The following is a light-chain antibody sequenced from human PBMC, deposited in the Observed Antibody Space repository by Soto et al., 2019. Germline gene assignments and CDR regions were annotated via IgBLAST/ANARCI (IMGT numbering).Light chain of an antibody. CDR3: QQYNVYSLT. Sequence: DIQMTHSPSTLSASVGARVTITCRASQSSSSWLAWYQHKPGKAPKLLIYKTSSVDSGVPSRFSGSGSGTEFSLTISSLQPDDFATYCCQQYNVYSLTFGQGTKVEIK. J-gene: IGKJ1*01. V-gene: IGKV1-5*03. CDR1: QSSSSW. CDR2: KTS.